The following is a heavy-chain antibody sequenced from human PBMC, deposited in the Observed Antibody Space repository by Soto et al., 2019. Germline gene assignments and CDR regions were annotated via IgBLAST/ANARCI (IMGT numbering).Heavy chain of an antibody. J-gene: IGHJ6*02. D-gene: IGHD3-3*01. CDR2: ISAYNGNT. CDR1: GYTFTSYG. V-gene: IGHV1-18*04. CDR3: ARDMPVLRFLVWCLDRDMVYYGMDV. Sequence: GASVKVSCKASGYTFTSYGISWVRQAPGQGLEWMGWISAYNGNTNYAQKLQGRVTMTTDTSTSTAYMELRSLRSDDTAVYYCARDMPVLRFLVWCLDRDMVYYGMDVWGQGTTVTVSS.